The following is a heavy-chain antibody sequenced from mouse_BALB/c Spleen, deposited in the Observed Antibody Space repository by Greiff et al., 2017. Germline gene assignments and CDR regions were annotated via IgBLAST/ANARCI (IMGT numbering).Heavy chain of an antibody. CDR2: INSNGGST. CDR3: AYDYDAMDY. J-gene: IGHJ4*01. Sequence: EVQGVESGGGLVQPGGSLKLSCAASGFTFSSYGMSWVRQTPDKRLELVATINSNGGSTYYPDSVKGRFTISRDNAKNTLYLQMSSLKSEDTAMYYCAYDYDAMDYWGQGTSVTVSS. CDR1: GFTFSSYG. V-gene: IGHV5-6-3*01.